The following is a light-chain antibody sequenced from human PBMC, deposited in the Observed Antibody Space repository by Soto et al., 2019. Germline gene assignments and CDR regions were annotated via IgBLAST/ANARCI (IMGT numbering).Light chain of an antibody. J-gene: IGKJ4*01. V-gene: IGKV1-9*01. CDR3: QQIYSHPLT. Sequence: IQLTQSPSSLSASVGDRVTITCRASQGITSYLAWYQQRPGKAPGLLIYSASTLQSGVPSRFSGSGYGTDFSLTISNLQHEDFATYYCQQIYSHPLTFGGGPKVDIK. CDR1: QGITSY. CDR2: SAS.